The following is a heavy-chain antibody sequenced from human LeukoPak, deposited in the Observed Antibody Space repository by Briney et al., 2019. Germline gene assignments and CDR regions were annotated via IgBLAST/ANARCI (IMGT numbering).Heavy chain of an antibody. D-gene: IGHD4-17*01. CDR2: IYYSGST. CDR3: AVGTVSLFTDWFDP. J-gene: IGHJ5*02. Sequence: SETLSLTCSVSGGSISRSSYYWGWIRQPPGKGLDWIGSIYYSGSTYYNPSLKSRVTISVDTSKNQFSLKLSSVTAADTAVYYCAVGTVSLFTDWFDPWGQGTLVTVSS. V-gene: IGHV4-39*07. CDR1: GGSISRSSYY.